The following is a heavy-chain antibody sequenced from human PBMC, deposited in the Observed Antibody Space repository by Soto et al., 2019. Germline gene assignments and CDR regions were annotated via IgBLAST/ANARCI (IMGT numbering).Heavy chain of an antibody. CDR2: IYYSGST. D-gene: IGHD3-16*01. V-gene: IGHV4-61*01. J-gene: IGHJ4*02. CDR3: ARALYGGVDY. CDR1: GGSVSSGSYY. Sequence: SETLSLTCTVSGGSVSSGSYYWSWIRQPPGKGLEWIRYIYYSGSTNYNPSLKSRVTISVDTSKNQFSLKLSSVTAADTAVYSCARALYGGVDYWGQGTLVTVSS.